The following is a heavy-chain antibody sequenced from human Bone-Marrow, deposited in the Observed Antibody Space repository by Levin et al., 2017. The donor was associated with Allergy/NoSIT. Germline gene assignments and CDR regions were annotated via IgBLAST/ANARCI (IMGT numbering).Heavy chain of an antibody. V-gene: IGHV3-15*01. J-gene: IGHJ5*02. CDR3: STLSRLDP. CDR2: IRSKTDGGTT. Sequence: GGSLRLSCGASGFTLSSRWMHWVRQAPGKGPEWLGLIRSKTDGGTTDYAAPAKGRFSISRDDSTNTLYLQMNSLKIEDTAMYYCSTLSRLDPWGQGTLVTVSS. CDR1: GFTLSSRW.